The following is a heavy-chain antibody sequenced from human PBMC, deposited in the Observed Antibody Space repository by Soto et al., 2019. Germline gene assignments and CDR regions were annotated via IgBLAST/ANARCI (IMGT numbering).Heavy chain of an antibody. Sequence: GESLKISCKGSGYSFTSYWIGWVRQMPGKGLEWMGIIYPGDSDTRYSPSFQAQDTISADKSISTAYLQWSSLKASDTAMQYCARHERVDTAMMDYWGQGTLVTVSS. CDR1: GYSFTSYW. CDR3: ARHERVDTAMMDY. D-gene: IGHD5-18*01. J-gene: IGHJ4*02. V-gene: IGHV5-51*01. CDR2: IYPGDSDT.